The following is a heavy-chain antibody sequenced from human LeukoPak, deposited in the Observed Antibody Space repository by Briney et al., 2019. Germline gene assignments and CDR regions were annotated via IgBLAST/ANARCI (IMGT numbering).Heavy chain of an antibody. CDR2: ISYDGSNK. CDR3: ARESGYYDSSGYYYVVGKDY. Sequence: GRSLRLSCAASGFTFSTYGMHWVRQAPGKGLEWVAVISYDGSNKYYADSVKGRFTISRDNSKNTLYLQMNSLRAEDTAVYYCARESGYYDSSGYYYVVGKDYWGQGTLVTVSS. V-gene: IGHV3-30*03. D-gene: IGHD3-22*01. J-gene: IGHJ4*02. CDR1: GFTFSTYG.